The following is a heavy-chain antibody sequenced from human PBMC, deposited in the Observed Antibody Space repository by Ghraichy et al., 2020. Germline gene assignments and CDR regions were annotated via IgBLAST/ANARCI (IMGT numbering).Heavy chain of an antibody. D-gene: IGHD3-16*01. CDR3: ARNRLIGGIDP. J-gene: IGHJ5*02. CDR2: IKQDGSEK. V-gene: IGHV3-7*01. CDR1: GFTLSSNW. Sequence: VGSLRLSCAASGFTLSSNWITWVRQAPGKGLEWVANIKQDGSEKYYVDSVKGRFTISRDNAKNSLYLQMNSLRAEDTAVYYCARNRLIGGIDPWGQGTLVTVSS.